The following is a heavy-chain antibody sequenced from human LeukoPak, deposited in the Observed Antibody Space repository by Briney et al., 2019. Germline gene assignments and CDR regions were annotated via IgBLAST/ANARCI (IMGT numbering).Heavy chain of an antibody. CDR3: ARVRSLGVGRYSSSWYWFDP. V-gene: IGHV1-69*05. CDR2: IIPIFGTA. J-gene: IGHJ5*02. CDR1: VGTFSSYS. D-gene: IGHD6-13*01. Sequence: SVKVSCKASVGTFSSYSISWVRQAPGQALEWMGGIIPIFGTANYAQKFQGRVTITTDESTSTAYMELSSLRSKDTAVYYCARVRSLGVGRYSSSWYWFDPWGQGTLVTVSS.